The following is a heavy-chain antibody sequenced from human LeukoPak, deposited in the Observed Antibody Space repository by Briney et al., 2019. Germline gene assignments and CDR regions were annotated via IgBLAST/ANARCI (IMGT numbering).Heavy chain of an antibody. CDR2: INHSGST. V-gene: IGHV4-34*03. J-gene: IGHJ4*02. D-gene: IGHD4-11*01. CDR1: GGSFSGYY. Sequence: PSETLSLTCAVYGGSFSGYYWSWIRQPPGKGLEWIGEINHSGSTNYNPSLKSRVTISVDTSKNQLSLKLSSVTAADTAVYYCACAAAPFDYSLDYWGQGTLVTVSS. CDR3: ACAAAPFDYSLDY.